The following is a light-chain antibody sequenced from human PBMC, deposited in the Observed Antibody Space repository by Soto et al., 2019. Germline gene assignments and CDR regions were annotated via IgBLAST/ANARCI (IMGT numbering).Light chain of an antibody. CDR1: QNVRSPY. CDR3: QQYGNSAWT. V-gene: IGKV3-20*01. CDR2: AAS. Sequence: EIGLTQSPGTLSLSPGERATLSCRASQNVRSPYLAWYQQKPGQAPRLLIYAASSRAAGIPDRFSGSGSGTDFTLTISRLEPEDFSVYYCQQYGNSAWTFGQGTKVEIK. J-gene: IGKJ1*01.